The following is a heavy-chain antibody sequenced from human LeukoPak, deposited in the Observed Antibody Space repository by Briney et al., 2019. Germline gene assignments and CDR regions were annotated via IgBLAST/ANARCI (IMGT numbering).Heavy chain of an antibody. CDR3: ARTGETMVRGIIIGFPIDY. V-gene: IGHV1-46*03. CDR2: INPSGGST. Sequence: GASVKVSCKASGYTFTSYYMHWVRQAPGQGLEWMGIINPSGGSTSYAQKFQGRVTMTRDTSTSTVYMELSSLRSEDTAVYYCARTGETMVRGIIIGFPIDYWGQGTLVTVSS. CDR1: GYTFTSYY. J-gene: IGHJ4*02. D-gene: IGHD3-10*01.